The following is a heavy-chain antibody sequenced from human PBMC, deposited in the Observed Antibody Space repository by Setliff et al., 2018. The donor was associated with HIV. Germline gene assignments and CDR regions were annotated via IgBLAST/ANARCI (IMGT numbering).Heavy chain of an antibody. Sequence: PSETLSLTCAVYGGSFMGYYWNWIRQPPGKGLEWIGEINHSGNTNSNPSLKSRVTISVDPSKSQFSLNLSSVTAADTAVYYCARHDGTYCGGDCYLLGYFDLWGRGTLVTVPQ. J-gene: IGHJ2*01. CDR3: ARHDGTYCGGDCYLLGYFDL. V-gene: IGHV4-34*01. CDR2: INHSGNT. D-gene: IGHD2-21*02. CDR1: GGSFMGYY.